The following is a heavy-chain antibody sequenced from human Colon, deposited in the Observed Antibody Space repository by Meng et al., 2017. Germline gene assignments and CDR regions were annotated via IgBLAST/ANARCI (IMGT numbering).Heavy chain of an antibody. Sequence: ASVTVSCKASGSTFPGYYLHWVRQGPGQGLEWMGWISHYSGGTNLSQKFQGRVSMIRDTSISTAYMELSGLTSDDTGVYYCTRGHRYGDLDSWGQGALVTVSS. V-gene: IGHV1-2*02. CDR2: ISHYSGGT. J-gene: IGHJ4*02. CDR3: TRGHRYGDLDS. CDR1: GSTFPGYY. D-gene: IGHD4-17*01.